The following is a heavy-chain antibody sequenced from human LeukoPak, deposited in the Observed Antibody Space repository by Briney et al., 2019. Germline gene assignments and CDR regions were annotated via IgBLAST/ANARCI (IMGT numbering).Heavy chain of an antibody. CDR3: ASSTSELLGFDP. Sequence: PSETLSLTCTVSGGSISSSSYYWGWIRQPPGKGREWIGSIYYSGSTYYNPSLKSRVTISVDTSKNQFSLKLSSVTAADTAVYYCASSTSELLGFDPWGQGTLVTVSS. J-gene: IGHJ5*02. CDR1: GGSISSSSYY. CDR2: IYYSGST. D-gene: IGHD2-2*01. V-gene: IGHV4-39*07.